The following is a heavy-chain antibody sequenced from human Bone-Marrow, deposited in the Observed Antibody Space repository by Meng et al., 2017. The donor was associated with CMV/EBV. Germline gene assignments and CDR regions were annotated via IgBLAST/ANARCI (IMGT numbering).Heavy chain of an antibody. Sequence: GGSLRLSCAASGFTFCSYAMHWVRQAPGKGLEWVAVISYDGSNKYYADSVKGRFTISRDNSKNTLYLQMNSLRAEDPAVYYCARDPGYNDNGFDPWGQGTLVTVSS. V-gene: IGHV3-30-3*01. D-gene: IGHD1-1*01. CDR3: ARDPGYNDNGFDP. CDR1: GFTFCSYA. CDR2: ISYDGSNK. J-gene: IGHJ5*01.